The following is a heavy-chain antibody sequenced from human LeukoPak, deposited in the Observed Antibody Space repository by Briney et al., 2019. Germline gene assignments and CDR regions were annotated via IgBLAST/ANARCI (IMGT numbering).Heavy chain of an antibody. CDR2: IYTSGST. CDR3: ARVLNYDILTAFHP. V-gene: IGHV4-4*07. D-gene: IGHD3-9*01. Sequence: SETLSLTCTVSGGSISSYYWSWIRQPAGKGLEWIGRIYTSGSTNYNPSLKSRVTMSVDTSKNQFSLKLSSVTAADTAVYYCARVLNYDILTAFHPWGQGTLVTVTS. J-gene: IGHJ5*02. CDR1: GGSISSYY.